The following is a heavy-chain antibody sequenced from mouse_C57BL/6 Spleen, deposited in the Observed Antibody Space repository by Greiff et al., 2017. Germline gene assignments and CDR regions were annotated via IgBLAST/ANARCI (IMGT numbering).Heavy chain of an antibody. J-gene: IGHJ4*01. D-gene: IGHD2-1*01. CDR2: IDPSDSYT. CDR1: GYTFTSYW. CDR3: AREGGNYDYYAMDY. Sequence: VQLQQPGAELVKPGASVKLSCKASGYTFTSYWMQWVKQRPGQGLEWIGEIDPSDSYTNYNQKFKGKATLTVDTSSSTAYMQLSSLTSEDSAVYYCAREGGNYDYYAMDYWGQGTSVTVSS. V-gene: IGHV1-50*01.